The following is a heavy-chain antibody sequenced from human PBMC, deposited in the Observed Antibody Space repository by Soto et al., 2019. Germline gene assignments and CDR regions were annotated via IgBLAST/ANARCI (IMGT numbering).Heavy chain of an antibody. CDR2: IYYTGSF. V-gene: IGHV4-30-4*01. D-gene: IGHD1-26*01. Sequence: TLSLTCTVSGDPITSGDYYWTWIRQSPGKGLEWIGFIYYTGSFDYNPSLNSRLTLSLDRSKNQFSLKLTSVTAADTAVYYCAADWEGTDFWGQGTLVTVSS. CDR3: AADWEGTDF. CDR1: GDPITSGDYY. J-gene: IGHJ4*02.